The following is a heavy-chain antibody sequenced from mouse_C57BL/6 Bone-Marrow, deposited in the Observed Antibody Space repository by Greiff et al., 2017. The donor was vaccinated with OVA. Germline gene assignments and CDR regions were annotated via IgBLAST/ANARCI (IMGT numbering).Heavy chain of an antibody. CDR1: GFTFSDYY. D-gene: IGHD2-3*01. CDR3: ARRYDGYAMDY. CDR2: ISNGGGST. V-gene: IGHV5-12*01. J-gene: IGHJ4*01. Sequence: DVMLVESGGGLVQPGGSLKLSCAASGFTFSDYYMYWVRQTPEKRLEWVAYISNGGGSTYYPDTVKGRFTISRDNAKNTLYLQMSRLKSEDTAMYYCARRYDGYAMDYWGQGTSVTVSS.